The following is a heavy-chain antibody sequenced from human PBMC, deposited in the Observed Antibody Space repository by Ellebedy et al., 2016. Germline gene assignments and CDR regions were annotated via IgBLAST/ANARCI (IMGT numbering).Heavy chain of an antibody. CDR3: ARDFYSSSYDY. V-gene: IGHV3-30*04. CDR2: ISYDGSHQ. D-gene: IGHD6-6*01. J-gene: IGHJ4*02. Sequence: GESLKISCAASGFIFSNCAMHWVRQAPGKGLEWVAAISYDGSHQFYADSVKGRFTISRDNSKNTLYLQMNSLRAEDTAVYYCARDFYSSSYDYWGQGTLVTVSS. CDR1: GFIFSNCA.